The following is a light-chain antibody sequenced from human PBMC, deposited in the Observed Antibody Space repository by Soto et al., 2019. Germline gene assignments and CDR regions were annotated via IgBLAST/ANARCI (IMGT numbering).Light chain of an antibody. CDR3: QQRRNWPLT. V-gene: IGKV3-11*01. J-gene: IGKJ4*01. CDR1: KSFSRSY. Sequence: EIVLTQSPDTLSLSPGERATLSCRASKSFSRSYLAWYQQKPGQAPRLLIYDASNRATGIPARFSGSGSGTDFTLTISSLEPEDFAVYHCQQRRNWPLTFGGGTKVDIK. CDR2: DAS.